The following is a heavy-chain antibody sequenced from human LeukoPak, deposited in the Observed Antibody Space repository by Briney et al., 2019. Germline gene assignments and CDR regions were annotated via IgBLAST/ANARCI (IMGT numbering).Heavy chain of an antibody. CDR1: GGSFSGYY. CDR2: INHSGST. V-gene: IGHV4-34*01. J-gene: IGHJ4*02. CDR3: ARQDYGSGSPVFDY. D-gene: IGHD3-10*01. Sequence: PSETLSLTCAVYGGSFSGYYWSWIRQPPGKGLEWIGEINHSGSTYYNPSLKSRVTISVDTSKNRFSLKLSSVTAADTAVYYCARQDYGSGSPVFDYWGQGTLVTVSS.